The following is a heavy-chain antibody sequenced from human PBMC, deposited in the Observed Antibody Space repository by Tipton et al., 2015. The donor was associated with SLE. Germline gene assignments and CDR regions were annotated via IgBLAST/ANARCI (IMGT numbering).Heavy chain of an antibody. J-gene: IGHJ4*02. V-gene: IGHV3-74*01. CDR1: GFTLSSNW. Sequence: SLRLSCAASGFTLSSNWMHWVRQAPGKGLEWVSHISPDGTRTSYADSVKGRFTVSRDDAKNTLYLQMNSLGVDDSAVYFCSAWFNYWGQETLVTVSS. D-gene: IGHD3-10*01. CDR2: ISPDGTRT. CDR3: SAWFNY.